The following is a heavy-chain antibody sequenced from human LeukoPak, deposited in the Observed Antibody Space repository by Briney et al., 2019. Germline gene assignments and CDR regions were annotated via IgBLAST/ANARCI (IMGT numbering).Heavy chain of an antibody. V-gene: IGHV3-48*02. D-gene: IGHD4-17*01. J-gene: IGHJ4*02. Sequence: GGSLRLSCAASGFTFSTSTMNWVRQAPGRGLEWISYISGTTGRIHYADSVKGRFTISRDNAENSLYLQMNSLRDDDTAVYYCARVLHGDYPSAYWDQGTLVTVSS. CDR1: GFTFSTST. CDR2: ISGTTGRI. CDR3: ARVLHGDYPSAY.